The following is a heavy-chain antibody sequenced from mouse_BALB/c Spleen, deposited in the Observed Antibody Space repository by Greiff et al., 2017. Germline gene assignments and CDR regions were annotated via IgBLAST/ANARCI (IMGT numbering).Heavy chain of an antibody. CDR1: GYTFTDYN. Sequence: EVQLQQSGPELVKPGASVKISCKASGYTFTDYNMHWVKQSHGKSLEWIGYIYPYNGGTGYNQKFKSKATLTVDNSSSTAYMELRSLTSEDSAVYYCARKSLWGQGTSVTVSS. V-gene: IGHV1S29*02. D-gene: IGHD1-3*01. CDR3: ARKSL. CDR2: IYPYNGGT. J-gene: IGHJ4*01.